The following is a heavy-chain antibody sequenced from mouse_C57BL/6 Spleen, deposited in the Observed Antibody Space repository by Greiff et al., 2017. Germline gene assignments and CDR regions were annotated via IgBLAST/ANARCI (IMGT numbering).Heavy chain of an antibody. Sequence: QVQLKQPGPGLVQPSQSLSITCTASGFSLTSYGVHWVRQSPGKGLEWLGVIWSGGSTDYNAAFKSRLSISKDNSKSQVFIQMSSLQADDTAIYYCARNRLGLCSPDYWGQGTTLTVSS. CDR2: IWSGGST. J-gene: IGHJ2*01. CDR3: ARNRLGLCSPDY. CDR1: GFSLTSYG. D-gene: IGHD6-1*01. V-gene: IGHV2-2*01.